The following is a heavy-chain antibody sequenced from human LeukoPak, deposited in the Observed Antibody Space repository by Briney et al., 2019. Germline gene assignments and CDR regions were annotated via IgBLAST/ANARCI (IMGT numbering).Heavy chain of an antibody. V-gene: IGHV6-1*01. J-gene: IGHJ4*02. CDR2: TYYRSKWYY. CDR1: GDSVSSNSVT. D-gene: IGHD7-27*01. Sequence: RSQTLSLTCAISGDSVSSNSVTWNWIRQSPSRGLEWLGRTYYRSKWYYDYATSLKSRITISPDTSKNQFSLQLNSVIPEDTAVYYCARSAWGLGTHYWGRGTLVTVSS. CDR3: ARSAWGLGTHY.